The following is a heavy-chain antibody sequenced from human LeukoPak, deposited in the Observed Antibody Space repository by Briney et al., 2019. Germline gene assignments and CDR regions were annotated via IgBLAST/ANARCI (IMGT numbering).Heavy chain of an antibody. V-gene: IGHV1-8*01. J-gene: IGHJ4*02. Sequence: GASVKVSCKASGYTFTSYDINWARQATGQGLEWMGWMNPNSGNTGYAQKFQGRVTMTRNTSISTAYMELSSLRSEDTAVYYCARGPDYVWGSSPLFDYWGQGTLVTVSS. CDR1: GYTFTSYD. CDR2: MNPNSGNT. CDR3: ARGPDYVWGSSPLFDY. D-gene: IGHD3-16*01.